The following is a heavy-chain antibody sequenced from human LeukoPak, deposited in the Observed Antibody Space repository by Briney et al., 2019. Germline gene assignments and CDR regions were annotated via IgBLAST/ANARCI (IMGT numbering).Heavy chain of an antibody. V-gene: IGHV1-45*02. CDR1: GYTFTYRY. CDR3: ARDWVGATPYYYYYYYMDV. CDR2: ITPFNGNT. J-gene: IGHJ6*03. D-gene: IGHD1-26*01. Sequence: ASVKVSCKASGYTFTYRYLHWVRQAPGQALEWMGWITPFNGNTNYAQKFQDRVTITRDRSMSTAYMELSSLRSEDTAVYYCARDWVGATPYYYYYYYMDVWGKGTTVTISS.